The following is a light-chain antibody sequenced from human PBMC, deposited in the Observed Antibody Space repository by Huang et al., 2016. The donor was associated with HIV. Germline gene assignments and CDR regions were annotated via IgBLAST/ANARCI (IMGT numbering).Light chain of an antibody. CDR2: ATS. CDR3: QQYQSIPWT. V-gene: IGKV1-NL1*01. J-gene: IGKJ1*01. CDR1: QGIGNA. Sequence: DIQMTQSPSALSASVGDRVTITCRASQGIGNALAWYQQKPENPPRRLLYATSRLESGGPSRFSGSGSGTHYTRTITTLQPEDIASYYCQQYQSIPWTFGQGTNVEIK.